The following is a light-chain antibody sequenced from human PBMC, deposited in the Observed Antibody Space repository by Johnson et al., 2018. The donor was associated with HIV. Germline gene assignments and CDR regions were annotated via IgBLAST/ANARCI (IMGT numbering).Light chain of an antibody. V-gene: IGLV1-51*02. J-gene: IGLJ1*01. CDR2: ENN. Sequence: QSVLTQSPSVSAAPGQRVTISCSGSTSNIGNNYVSWYQQLPGTAPKLLIYENNKRPSGIPDRFSGSKSGTSATLGITGLQTGDEADYYCGTWDSSLGAWVFGTWTKVTVL. CDR3: GTWDSSLGAWV. CDR1: TSNIGNNY.